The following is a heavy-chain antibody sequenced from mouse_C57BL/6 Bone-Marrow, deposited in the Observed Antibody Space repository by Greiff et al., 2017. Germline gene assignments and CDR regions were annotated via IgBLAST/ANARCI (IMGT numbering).Heavy chain of an antibody. V-gene: IGHV3-6*01. CDR2: ISYDGSN. D-gene: IGHD1-1*01. CDR3: AREGTTVPFGY. Sequence: VQLKQSGPGLVKPSQSLSLTCSVTGYSITSGYYWNWIRQFPGNKLEWMGYISYDGSNNYNPSLKNRISITRDTTKNQFFLKLNSVTTEDTATYYCAREGTTVPFGYWGQGTLVTVSA. CDR1: GYSITSGYY. J-gene: IGHJ3*01.